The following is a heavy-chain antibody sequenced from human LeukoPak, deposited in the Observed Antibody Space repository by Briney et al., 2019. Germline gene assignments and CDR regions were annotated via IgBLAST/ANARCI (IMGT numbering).Heavy chain of an antibody. CDR3: AKVYSSGPSTPNTWFDP. D-gene: IGHD6-19*01. CDR1: GFTFSSYA. Sequence: GGSLRLSCAASGFTFSSYAMSWVRQAPGKGLEWVSAISGSGGSTYYADSVKGRFTISRDNSKNTLYLQMNSLRAEDTAVYYCAKVYSSGPSTPNTWFDPWAREPWSPSPQ. V-gene: IGHV3-23*01. J-gene: IGHJ5*02. CDR2: ISGSGGST.